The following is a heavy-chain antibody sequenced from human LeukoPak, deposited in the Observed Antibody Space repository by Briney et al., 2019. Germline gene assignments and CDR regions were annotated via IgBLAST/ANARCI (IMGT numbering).Heavy chain of an antibody. D-gene: IGHD6-13*01. CDR2: INTDGSST. J-gene: IGHJ4*02. Sequence: GGSLRLSCAASGFTLSSYWMHWVRQVPGKGLVWVSRINTDGSSTTYADSVKGRFTISRDNAKNTLYLQMNSLRAEDTAVYYCARSIAGPDTFDYWGQGTLVTVSS. V-gene: IGHV3-74*01. CDR3: ARSIAGPDTFDY. CDR1: GFTLSSYW.